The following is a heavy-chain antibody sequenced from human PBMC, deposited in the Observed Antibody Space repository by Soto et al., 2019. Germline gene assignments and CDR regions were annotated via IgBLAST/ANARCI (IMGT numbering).Heavy chain of an antibody. CDR2: VYYGGT. CDR3: VSYRGAFYFDH. CDR1: GGTMSSNY. Sequence: SETLSLTCTVSGGTMSSNYWSWIRQSPGKGLEWIGFVYYGGTNYNPSFESRVTMSVDTPKNQFSLELNSVTAADTAVYYCVSYRGAFYFDHWGQGALVTVSS. D-gene: IGHD4-4*01. J-gene: IGHJ4*02. V-gene: IGHV4-59*01.